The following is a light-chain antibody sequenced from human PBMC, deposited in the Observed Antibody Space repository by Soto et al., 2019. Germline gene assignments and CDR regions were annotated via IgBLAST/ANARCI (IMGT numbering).Light chain of an antibody. CDR1: SSDVGGYNY. J-gene: IGLJ3*02. Sequence: QSALTQPASVSGSPGQSITISCTGTSSDVGGYNYVSWYQQHPGKAPKLMIYDVSNRPPGVSNRFSGSKSGNTASLTISGLRAEDEADYYCSSYTSSSTWVFGGGTQLTVL. V-gene: IGLV2-14*01. CDR3: SSYTSSSTWV. CDR2: DVS.